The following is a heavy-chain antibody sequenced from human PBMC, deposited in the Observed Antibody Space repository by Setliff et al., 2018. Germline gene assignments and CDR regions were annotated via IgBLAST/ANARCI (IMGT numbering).Heavy chain of an antibody. CDR2: IYYSGST. D-gene: IGHD7-27*01. J-gene: IGHJ4*02. CDR3: ATLTGDRGVDY. Sequence: SETLSLTCAVYGGSFSGYYWGWIRQPPGKGLEWIGSIYYSGSTYYNPSLKSRVTISVDKSKNQFYLKLSSVTAADTAVYYCATLTGDRGVDYWGQGRLVTSPQ. V-gene: IGHV4-34*01. CDR1: GGSFSGYY.